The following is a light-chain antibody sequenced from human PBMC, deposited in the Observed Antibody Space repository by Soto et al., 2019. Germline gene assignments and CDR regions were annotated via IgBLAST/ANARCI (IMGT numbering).Light chain of an antibody. V-gene: IGKV3-20*01. CDR3: QQYGGVPYT. Sequence: EIVLTQSPGTLSLSPGQRATLSGRPRESISRDYLAWYQQRLGQAPRLLIYGASSGATGIPDRFSGSGSGTDFTLTISRLEPEDFAIYYCQQYGGVPYTFGQGTKLEIK. J-gene: IGKJ2*01. CDR1: ESISRDY. CDR2: GAS.